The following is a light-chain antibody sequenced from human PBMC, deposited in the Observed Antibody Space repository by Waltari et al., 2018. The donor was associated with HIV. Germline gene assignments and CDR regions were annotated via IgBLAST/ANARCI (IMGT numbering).Light chain of an antibody. Sequence: HSSLTQPRSVSGSPGQSVTISCTGTSSNVGGSNYVSWYLQHPVQAPKLMIHDVSTRPSGVHDRFAGTKSGNTASMTISGHEAEDEADYYCCTYAGSYTYVFGTGTKVTVL. CDR3: CTYAGSYTYV. CDR1: SSNVGGSNY. CDR2: DVS. J-gene: IGLJ1*01. V-gene: IGLV2-11*01.